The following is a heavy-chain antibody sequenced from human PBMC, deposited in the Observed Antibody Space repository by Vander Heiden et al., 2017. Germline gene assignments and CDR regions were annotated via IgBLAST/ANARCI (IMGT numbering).Heavy chain of an antibody. D-gene: IGHD2-15*01. V-gene: IGHV3-15*01. J-gene: IGHJ1*01. Sequence: EVELVESGGGVVKPGGSLRLPCGASGFTLNNAWMTWVRQAPGKGLEWVGRVKSNNDGGATDYAAPVKVRFSISRDDVKGTLYLQMNSLKTEATAVYYCTALIRQYYRRTRPSRGEHWGQGTLVSVSS. CDR2: VKSNNDGGAT. CDR3: TALIRQYYRRTRPSRGEH. CDR1: GFTLNNAW.